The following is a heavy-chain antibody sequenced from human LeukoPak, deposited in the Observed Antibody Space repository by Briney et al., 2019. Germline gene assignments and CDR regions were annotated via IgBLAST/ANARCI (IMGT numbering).Heavy chain of an antibody. CDR2: IYPGDSDT. CDR1: GYSFTSYW. CDR3: ARAPTNYYDSSGYCFDY. V-gene: IGHV5-51*01. Sequence: GESLKISCKGSGYSFTSYWIGWVRQMPGKGLEWMGIIYPGDSDTRYSPSFQGQVTISADKSISTAYLQWSSLKASDTAMYYCARAPTNYYDSSGYCFDYWGQGILVTVSS. J-gene: IGHJ4*02. D-gene: IGHD3-22*01.